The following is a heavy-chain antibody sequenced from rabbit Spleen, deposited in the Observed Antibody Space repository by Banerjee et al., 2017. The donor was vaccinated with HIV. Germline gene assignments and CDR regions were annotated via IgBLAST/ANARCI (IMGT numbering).Heavy chain of an antibody. Sequence: QEQLKETGGGLVQPGGSLTLTCTASGFSFSSNHWICWVRQAPGKGLEWIACIYTGDGNTYYASWAKGRFTISKTSSTTVTLQVTSLTAADTATYFCARDYGGDTHAMDLWGPGTLVTVS. D-gene: IGHD6-1*01. CDR2: IYTGDGNT. J-gene: IGHJ4*01. V-gene: IGHV1S45*01. CDR3: ARDYGGDTHAMDL. CDR1: GFSFSSNHW.